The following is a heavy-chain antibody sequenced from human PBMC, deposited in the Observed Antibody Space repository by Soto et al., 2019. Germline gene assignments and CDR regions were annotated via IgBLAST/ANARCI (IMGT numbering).Heavy chain of an antibody. V-gene: IGHV3-21*01. D-gene: IGHD3-10*01. CDR1: GFTFSSYS. CDR2: ISSSSSYI. CDR3: ARAPYYYGSGVPLYGLDV. J-gene: IGHJ6*02. Sequence: EVQLVESGGGLVKPGGSLRLSCAASGFTFSSYSMNWVRQAPGKGLEWVSSISSSSSYIYYADSVKGRFTISRDNAKNSLYLQMNSLRAEDTAVYYCARAPYYYGSGVPLYGLDVWGQGTTVTVSS.